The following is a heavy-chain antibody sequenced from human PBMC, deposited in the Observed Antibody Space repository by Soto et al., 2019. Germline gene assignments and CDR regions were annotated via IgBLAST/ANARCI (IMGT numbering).Heavy chain of an antibody. CDR2: ISAHNGNT. CDR3: ARVCDYGDYLDY. D-gene: IGHD4-17*01. CDR1: GYTFTSYG. V-gene: IGHV1-18*04. J-gene: IGHJ4*02. Sequence: ASVKVSCKASGYTFTSYGISWVRQAPGQGLEWMGWISAHNGNTNYAQKLQGRVTMTTDTSTSTAYMELRSLRSDDTAVYYCARVCDYGDYLDYWGQGTLVTVSS.